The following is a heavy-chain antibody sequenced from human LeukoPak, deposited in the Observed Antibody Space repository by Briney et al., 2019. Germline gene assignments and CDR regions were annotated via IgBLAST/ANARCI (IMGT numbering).Heavy chain of an antibody. V-gene: IGHV4-34*01. CDR2: IYYSGST. J-gene: IGHJ4*02. Sequence: SETLSLTCAVYGGSFSGYYWNWIRQPPGKGLEWIGSIYYSGSTYYNPSLKSRVTISVDTSKNQFSLKLSSVTAADTAVYYCARVRVGAPFDYWGQGTLVTVSS. D-gene: IGHD1-26*01. CDR3: ARVRVGAPFDY. CDR1: GGSFSGYY.